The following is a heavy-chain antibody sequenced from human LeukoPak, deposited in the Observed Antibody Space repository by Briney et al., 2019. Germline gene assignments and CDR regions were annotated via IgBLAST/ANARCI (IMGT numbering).Heavy chain of an antibody. CDR1: GGSFSAYY. J-gene: IGHJ3*02. CDR3: ARYRWLDAFDI. D-gene: IGHD2-8*02. CDR2: INHSGST. Sequence: SETLSLTCAIYGGSFSAYYWNWIRQPPGKGLEWIGEINHSGSTNYNPSLKSRVTISVDTSKNQFSLKLSSVTAADTAVYYCARYRWLDAFDIWGQGTMVTVSS. V-gene: IGHV4-34*01.